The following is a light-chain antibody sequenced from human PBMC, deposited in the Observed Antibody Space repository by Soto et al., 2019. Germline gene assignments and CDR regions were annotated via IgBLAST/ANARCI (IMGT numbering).Light chain of an antibody. CDR3: QQYYSSPT. CDR2: TTS. V-gene: IGKV1-39*01. Sequence: IQMTQSPSSLSASVGDRVTITCRARQNIYTYLNWYQQKPGKAPKLLLYTTSNLQSGVPSRFGGSGSGTDFTLTISSVQLEDFATYSCQQYYSSPTFGQGTKLEIK. CDR1: QNIYTY. J-gene: IGKJ2*01.